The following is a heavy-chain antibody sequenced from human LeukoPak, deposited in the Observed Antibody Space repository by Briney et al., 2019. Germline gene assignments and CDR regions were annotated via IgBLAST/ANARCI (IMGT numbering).Heavy chain of an antibody. J-gene: IGHJ4*02. D-gene: IGHD5-18*01. V-gene: IGHV3-74*01. CDR2: INGDGSST. CDR3: ARDAPGNTALDY. Sequence: PGGSLRLSCAASGFTFISYWMHWVRQAPGKGLVWVSRINGDGSSTDFADSVKVRLTISRDNAKNTLYLQMNSLRAEDTAVYYCARDAPGNTALDYWGQGTLVTVSS. CDR1: GFTFISYW.